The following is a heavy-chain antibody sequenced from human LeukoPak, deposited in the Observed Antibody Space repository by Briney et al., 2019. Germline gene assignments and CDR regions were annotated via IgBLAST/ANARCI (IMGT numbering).Heavy chain of an antibody. Sequence: GGSLRLSCAASGFTYSTYAMTWVRQAPPKGLEWVSSISGKGSSTYYAASVKGRFTISRDNSKSPLYLQMSSLRAEDTAVYYCAKVAYDFVWGTYRPPFDYWGQGTLVTVSS. J-gene: IGHJ4*02. CDR3: AKVAYDFVWGTYRPPFDY. V-gene: IGHV3-23*01. CDR1: GFTYSTYA. D-gene: IGHD3-16*02. CDR2: ISGKGSST.